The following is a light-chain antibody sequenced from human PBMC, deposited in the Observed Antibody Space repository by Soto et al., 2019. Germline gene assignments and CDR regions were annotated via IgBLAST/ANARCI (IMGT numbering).Light chain of an antibody. CDR3: QQYDGYSWT. Sequence: DIQMTQSPSTLSASVGDRVTITCRASQSISNWLAWYQQKPGTAPKVLIYHASNLQSGVPSRFSGSGSGTEFSLTITSLQPDDSAMYYCQQYDGYSWTFGRGTKVDIK. J-gene: IGKJ1*01. CDR2: HAS. CDR1: QSISNW. V-gene: IGKV1-5*01.